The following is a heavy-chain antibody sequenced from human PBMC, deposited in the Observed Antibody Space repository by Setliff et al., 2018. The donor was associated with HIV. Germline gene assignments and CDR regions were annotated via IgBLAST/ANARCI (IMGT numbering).Heavy chain of an antibody. J-gene: IGHJ4*02. V-gene: IGHV4-30-2*01. CDR1: GGSMRSSGYS. Sequence: SETLSLTCAVSGGSMRSSGYSWTWIRQAPGKGLEWVGYIYYNGNAYYNPSLKSRVTISVDRSKNQFSLKLSSVTAADTAVYYCARDSGTTMGASGPGYWGQGILVTVSS. CDR2: IYYNGNA. CDR3: ARDSGTTMGASGPGY. D-gene: IGHD1-26*01.